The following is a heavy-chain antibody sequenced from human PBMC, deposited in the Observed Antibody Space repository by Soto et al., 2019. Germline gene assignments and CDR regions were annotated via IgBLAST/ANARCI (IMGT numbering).Heavy chain of an antibody. Sequence: GGSLRLSCAASGFTFSSYGMHWVRQAPGKGLEWVAVISYDGSNKYYADSVKGRFTISRDNSKNTLYLQMNSLRAEDTAVYYCAKVIGDSNNLYYYYGMDVWGQGTTVTVSS. CDR2: ISYDGSNK. V-gene: IGHV3-30*18. D-gene: IGHD4-4*01. J-gene: IGHJ6*02. CDR1: GFTFSSYG. CDR3: AKVIGDSNNLYYYYGMDV.